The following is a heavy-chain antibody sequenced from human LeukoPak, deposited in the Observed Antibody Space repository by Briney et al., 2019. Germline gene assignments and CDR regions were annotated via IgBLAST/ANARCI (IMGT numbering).Heavy chain of an antibody. J-gene: IGHJ4*02. CDR3: AKGTYQYYYDSSAPSFDY. V-gene: IGHV3-30*04. CDR1: GFTFSSFA. Sequence: HTGGSLRLSCVGSGFTFSSFAMHWVRQAPGMGLEWVAVISYDGRTKIYSDSVKGRFTISRDNSKNTLYLQMNSLRAEDTAVYYCAKGTYQYYYDSSAPSFDYWGQGTLVTVSS. CDR2: ISYDGRTK. D-gene: IGHD3-22*01.